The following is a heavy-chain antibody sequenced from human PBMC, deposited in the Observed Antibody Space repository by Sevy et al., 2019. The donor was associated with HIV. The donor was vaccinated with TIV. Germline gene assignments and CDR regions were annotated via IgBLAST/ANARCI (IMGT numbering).Heavy chain of an antibody. CDR2: ISSSSSTI. V-gene: IGHV3-48*01. D-gene: IGHD6-6*01. CDR3: ARDPRREYSSSWFHYYYYYMDV. Sequence: GGSLRLSCAASGFTFSSYSMNWVRQAPGKGLEWVSYISSSSSTIYYADSVKGRFTISRDNAKNSLYLQMNSLRAEDTAVYYCARDPRREYSSSWFHYYYYYMDVWGKGTTVTVSS. CDR1: GFTFSSYS. J-gene: IGHJ6*03.